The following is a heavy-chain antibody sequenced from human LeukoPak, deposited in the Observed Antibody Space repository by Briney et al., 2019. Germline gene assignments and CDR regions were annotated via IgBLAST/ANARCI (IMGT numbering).Heavy chain of an antibody. J-gene: IGHJ6*03. V-gene: IGHV3-48*01. D-gene: IGHD2-2*01. Sequence: GGSLRLSCAASGFTFSSYSMNWVRQAPGKGLEWVSYISSSSSTIYYADSVKGRFTISRDNAKNSLYLQMNSLRAEDTAVYYCARDDQYYYYYYMDVWGKGTTVTISS. CDR2: ISSSSSTI. CDR3: ARDDQYYYYYYMDV. CDR1: GFTFSSYS.